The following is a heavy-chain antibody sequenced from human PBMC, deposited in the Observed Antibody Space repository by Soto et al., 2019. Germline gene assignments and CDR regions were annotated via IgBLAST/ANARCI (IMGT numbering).Heavy chain of an antibody. CDR3: ARGVAVAVAGPFDY. CDR1: GGSISSGGYY. D-gene: IGHD6-19*01. V-gene: IGHV4-31*03. CDR2: IYYSGST. Sequence: SETLSLTCTVSGGSISSGGYYWSWIRQHPGKGLEWIGYIYYSGSTYYNPSLKSRVTISVDTSKNQFSLKLSSVTAADTAVYYCARGVAVAVAGPFDYWGQGTLVTVSS. J-gene: IGHJ4*02.